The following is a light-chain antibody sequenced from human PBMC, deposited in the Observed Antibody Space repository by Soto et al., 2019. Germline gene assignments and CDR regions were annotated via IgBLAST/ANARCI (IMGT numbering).Light chain of an antibody. J-gene: IGKJ1*01. CDR2: GAS. CDR1: QSVTSSY. CDR3: QQYGSSPRT. Sequence: ETVLTQSPGTLSLSPGERATLSCRTSQSVTSSYLAWYQQKPGQAPRLLIYGASTSATGIPDRFSGSGSGTDFTLTISRLEPEDFAVYYCQQYGSSPRTFGQGTKVDIK. V-gene: IGKV3-20*01.